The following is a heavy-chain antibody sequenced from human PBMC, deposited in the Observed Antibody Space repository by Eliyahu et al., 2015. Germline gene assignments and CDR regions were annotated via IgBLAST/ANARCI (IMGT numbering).Heavy chain of an antibody. D-gene: IGHD2-15*01. Sequence: QVQLQQWGAGLXKPSETLSLTCAVYGXSFSGXXWSWIRQPPGKGLEWIGEINHSGSTNYNPSLKSRVTISVDTSKNQFSLKLSSVTAADTAVYYCARGLLSIVVVVAATGAEYFDYWGQGTLVTVSS. V-gene: IGHV4-34*01. J-gene: IGHJ4*02. CDR2: INHSGST. CDR1: GXSFSGXX. CDR3: ARGLLSIVVVVAATGAEYFDY.